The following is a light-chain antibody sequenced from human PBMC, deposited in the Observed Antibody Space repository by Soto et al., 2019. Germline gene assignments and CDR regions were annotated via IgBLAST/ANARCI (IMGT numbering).Light chain of an antibody. CDR2: DVT. CDR3: SSYTSSSTLV. J-gene: IGLJ2*01. CDR1: SSDVGGYNY. Sequence: QSALTQPASVSGSPGQSITISCTGTSSDVGGYNYVSWYRQHPGKAPKLMIYDVTNRPSGVSNRFSGSKSGNTASLTISGLQAEDEAEFYCSSYTSSSTLVFGGGTKVTVL. V-gene: IGLV2-14*01.